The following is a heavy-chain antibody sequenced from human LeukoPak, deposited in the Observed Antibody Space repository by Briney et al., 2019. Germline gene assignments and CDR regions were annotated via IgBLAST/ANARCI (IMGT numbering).Heavy chain of an antibody. V-gene: IGHV3-30*03. CDR3: ARTVRPYYYYYMDV. CDR2: ISYDGSNK. Sequence: GGSLRLSCAASGFTFSSYGMHWVRQAPGKGLEWVAVISYDGSNKYYADSVKGRFTISRDNSKNTLYLQMNSLRAEDTAVYYCARTVRPYYYYYMDVWGKGTTVTVSS. D-gene: IGHD3-10*01. CDR1: GFTFSSYG. J-gene: IGHJ6*03.